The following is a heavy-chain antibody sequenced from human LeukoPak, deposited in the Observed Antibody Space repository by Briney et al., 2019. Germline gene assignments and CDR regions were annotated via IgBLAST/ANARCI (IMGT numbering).Heavy chain of an antibody. D-gene: IGHD3-22*01. V-gene: IGHV3-23*01. J-gene: IGHJ4*02. Sequence: GGSLRLSCAASGFSFSNFVMTWVRQAPGKGLEWVSSISGSGTGTVYADSVKGRFIISRDNSQNTLYLQMNSLRAEDTAVYYCARDPDYYDSSGYLDYWGQGTLVTVSS. CDR2: ISGSGTGT. CDR3: ARDPDYYDSSGYLDY. CDR1: GFSFSNFV.